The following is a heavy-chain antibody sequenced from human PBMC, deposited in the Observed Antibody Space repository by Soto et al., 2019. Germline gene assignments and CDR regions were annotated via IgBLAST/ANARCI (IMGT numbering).Heavy chain of an antibody. CDR3: ARHLYNWYDEYYYYYIYV. V-gene: IGHV4-59*08. D-gene: IGHD1-1*01. Sequence: SETLSLTCTVSGGSISSYYWSWIRQPPGKGLEWIGYIYYSGSTNYNPSLKSRVTISVDTSKNQFSLKLSSVTAADTAVYYCARHLYNWYDEYYYYYIYVWGKGTTVTVSS. J-gene: IGHJ6*03. CDR2: IYYSGST. CDR1: GGSISSYY.